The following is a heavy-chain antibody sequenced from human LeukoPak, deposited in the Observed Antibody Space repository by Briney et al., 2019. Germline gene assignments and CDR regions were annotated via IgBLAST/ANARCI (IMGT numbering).Heavy chain of an antibody. CDR2: INHSGST. D-gene: IGHD3-22*01. J-gene: IGHJ4*02. Sequence: PSETVSLTCDVYGGTFSGYYWSWIRQPPGKGLEWIGEINHSGSTNYNPSLKSRVTISVDTSKNQFSLKLSSVTAADTAVYYCARGRLYDSSGYSTANFDYWGQGTLVTVSS. V-gene: IGHV4-34*01. CDR1: GGTFSGYY. CDR3: ARGRLYDSSGYSTANFDY.